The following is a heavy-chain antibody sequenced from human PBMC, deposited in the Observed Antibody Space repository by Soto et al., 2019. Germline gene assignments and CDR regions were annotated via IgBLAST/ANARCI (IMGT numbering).Heavy chain of an antibody. J-gene: IGHJ5*02. CDR3: VRDSARIVVVPRVDGDNWLEP. CDR2: ISGSSDNI. CDR1: VFSFSGYF. Sequence: WGCLLLSWAASVFSFSGYFRSSIRQAAGKGLEWRSFISGSSDNIEYADSVKGRFTISRDNAKNSLYLQMNSLRAEDTAVYYCVRDSARIVVVPRVDGDNWLEPWGQGTMVTGSS. D-gene: IGHD2-2*01. V-gene: IGHV3-11*06.